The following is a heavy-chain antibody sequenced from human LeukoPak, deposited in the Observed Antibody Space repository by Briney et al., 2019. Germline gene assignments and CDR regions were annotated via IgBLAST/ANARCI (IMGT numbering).Heavy chain of an antibody. D-gene: IGHD3-10*01. CDR1: GGSISSYY. CDR3: ARVPSISLVRGVSGYMDV. V-gene: IGHV4-59*08. Sequence: TSETLSLTCTVSGGSISSYYWSWIRQPPGKGLEWIGNIYHSGSTYYNPSLKSRVTISVDTSKNQFSLKLRSVTAADTAVYYCARVPSISLVRGVSGYMDVWGKGTTVTVSS. CDR2: IYHSGST. J-gene: IGHJ6*03.